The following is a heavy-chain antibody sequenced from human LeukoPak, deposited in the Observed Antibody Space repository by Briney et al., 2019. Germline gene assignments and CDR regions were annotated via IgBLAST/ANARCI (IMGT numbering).Heavy chain of an antibody. J-gene: IGHJ4*02. V-gene: IGHV4-61*02. D-gene: IGHD2-2*03. CDR3: ARDPGYSDAKSEYYFDY. CDR1: GGSISSGSYY. CDR2: IYTSGST. Sequence: SQTLSLTCTVSGGSISSGSYYWSWIRQPAGKGLEWIGRIYTSGSTNYNPSLKSRVTISVDTSKNQFSLKLSSVTAADTAVYYCARDPGYSDAKSEYYFDYWGQGTPVTVSS.